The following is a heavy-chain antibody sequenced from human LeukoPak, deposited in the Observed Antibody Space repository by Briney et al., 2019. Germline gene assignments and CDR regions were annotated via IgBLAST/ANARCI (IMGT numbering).Heavy chain of an antibody. D-gene: IGHD6-13*01. J-gene: IGHJ4*02. V-gene: IGHV3-21*01. CDR2: ISSSSSYK. CDR3: ARGIAAAGTDY. CDR1: GFTFSSYS. Sequence: PGGSLRLSCAASGFTFSSYSMSWVRQAPGKGLEWVSSISSSSSYKYYADSVKGRFTISRDNAKNSLYLQMNSLRAEDTAVYYCARGIAAAGTDYWGQGTLVTVSS.